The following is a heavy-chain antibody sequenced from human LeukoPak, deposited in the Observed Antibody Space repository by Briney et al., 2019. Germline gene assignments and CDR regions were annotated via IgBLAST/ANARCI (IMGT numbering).Heavy chain of an antibody. CDR2: ISSSSSTI. CDR3: ARGGERRITIFGVVTRQQPRSSWSKMDV. D-gene: IGHD3-3*01. J-gene: IGHJ6*02. Sequence: PGGPLRLSCAASGFTFSSYSMNWVRQAPGKGLEWVSYISSSSSTIYYADSVKGRFTISRDNAKNSLYLQMNSLRAEDTAVYYCARGGERRITIFGVVTRQQPRSSWSKMDVWGQGTTVTVSS. V-gene: IGHV3-48*04. CDR1: GFTFSSYS.